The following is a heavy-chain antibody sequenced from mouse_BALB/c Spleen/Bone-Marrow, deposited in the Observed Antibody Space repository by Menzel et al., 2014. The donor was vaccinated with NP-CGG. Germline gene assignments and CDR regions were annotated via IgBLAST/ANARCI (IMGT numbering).Heavy chain of an antibody. D-gene: IGHD4-1*01. J-gene: IGHJ2*01. Sequence: VMLVESGGGLVQPGGSRKLSCAASGFTFSSFGMHWVRQAPEGGLEWVANISSGRSTIFYADTVKGRFTISRNNPKNALFLQMTSLRSEDTAMYYCARGGNWEDFDYWGQGATLTVSS. CDR1: GFTFSSFG. CDR2: ISSGRSTI. V-gene: IGHV5-17*02. CDR3: ARGGNWEDFDY.